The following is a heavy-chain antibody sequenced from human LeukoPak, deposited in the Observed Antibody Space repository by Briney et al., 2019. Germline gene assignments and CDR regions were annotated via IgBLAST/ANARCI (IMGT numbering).Heavy chain of an antibody. V-gene: IGHV1-69*13. CDR2: IIPIFGTA. J-gene: IGHJ4*02. D-gene: IGHD5-18*01. CDR1: GGTFSSYA. CDR3: ARDPDGYAHFDY. Sequence: GASVKVSCKASGGTFSSYAISWVRQAPGQGLEWMGGIIPIFGTANYAQKFQGRVTITADESTSTAYMELSSLRSEDTAVYYCARDPDGYAHFDYWGQGTLVTVSS.